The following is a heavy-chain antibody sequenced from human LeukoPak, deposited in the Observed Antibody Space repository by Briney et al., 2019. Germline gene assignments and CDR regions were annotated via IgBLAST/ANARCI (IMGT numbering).Heavy chain of an antibody. D-gene: IGHD5-18*01. Sequence: ASVKVSCKASGYTFTYYYIHWVRQAPGQGLEWMGKINPSNGNTDYAQKFQGRGTLTGDASTSTVYMEVSSLRPEDTAVYYCARSPYTYGSLFYLDYWGQGTLVTVSS. CDR3: ARSPYTYGSLFYLDY. CDR2: INPSNGNT. CDR1: GYTFTYYY. J-gene: IGHJ4*02. V-gene: IGHV1-46*01.